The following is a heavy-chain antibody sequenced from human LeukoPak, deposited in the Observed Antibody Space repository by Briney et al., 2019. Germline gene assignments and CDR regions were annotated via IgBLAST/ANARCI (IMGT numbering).Heavy chain of an antibody. J-gene: IGHJ4*02. D-gene: IGHD3-22*01. Sequence: PGGSLRLSCAASGFTFSSYGMHWVRQAPGKGLEWVAVIWYDGSNKYYADSVKGRFTISRDNSKNTLYLQMNSLRAEDTAVYYCAKDGPYYYDSSGYFYPDYWGQGTLVTVSS. CDR3: AKDGPYYYDSSGYFYPDY. V-gene: IGHV3-30*02. CDR1: GFTFSSYG. CDR2: IWYDGSNK.